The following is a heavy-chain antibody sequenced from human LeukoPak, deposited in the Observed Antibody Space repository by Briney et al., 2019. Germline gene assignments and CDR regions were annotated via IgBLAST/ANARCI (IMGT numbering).Heavy chain of an antibody. CDR3: ARRYCSSTSCHAFDY. D-gene: IGHD2-2*01. CDR1: GGSFSGYY. Sequence: SETLSLTCAVYGGSFSGYYWSWIRQPPGKGLEWIGEINHSGSTNYNPSLKSRVTISVDTSKNQFSLKLSSVTAADTAVYYCARRYCSSTSCHAFDYWGQGTLVTVSS. CDR2: INHSGST. J-gene: IGHJ4*02. V-gene: IGHV4-34*01.